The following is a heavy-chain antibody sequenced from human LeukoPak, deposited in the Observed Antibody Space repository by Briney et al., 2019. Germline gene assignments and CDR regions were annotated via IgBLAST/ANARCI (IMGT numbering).Heavy chain of an antibody. D-gene: IGHD4-11*01. J-gene: IGHJ4*02. Sequence: GGSLRLSCAASGFTFSSYAMHWVRQAPGKGLEWVAFIRYDGSNKYYADSVKGRFTISRDNSKNTLYLQMNSLRAEDTAVYYCAYSSGMTTGFDYWGQGTLVTVSS. CDR2: IRYDGSNK. CDR1: GFTFSSYA. V-gene: IGHV3-30*02. CDR3: AYSSGMTTGFDY.